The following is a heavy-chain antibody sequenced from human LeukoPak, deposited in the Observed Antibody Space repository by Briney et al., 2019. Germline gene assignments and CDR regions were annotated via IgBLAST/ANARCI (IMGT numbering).Heavy chain of an antibody. CDR2: IRYDGSNK. V-gene: IGHV3-30*02. J-gene: IGHJ4*02. CDR3: AKDVLAVAEQVDY. Sequence: GGSLRLSCAASVFTFSSYGMHWVRQAPGKGLEWVAFIRYDGSNKYYADSVKGRFTISRDNSKNTLYLQMNSLRAEDTAVYYCAKDVLAVAEQVDYWGQGTLVTVSS. CDR1: VFTFSSYG. D-gene: IGHD6-19*01.